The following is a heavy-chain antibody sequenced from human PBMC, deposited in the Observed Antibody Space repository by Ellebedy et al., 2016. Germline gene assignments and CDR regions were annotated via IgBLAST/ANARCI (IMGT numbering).Heavy chain of an antibody. Sequence: ASVKVSXKASGYTFSNYGITWVRQAPGQGLEWMGWISAYNGNTNYAQKLQGRVTMTTDTSTSTAYMELRSLRSDDTAVYYCAREVRMIVVVNLDYWGQGTLVTVSS. J-gene: IGHJ4*02. CDR3: AREVRMIVVVNLDY. D-gene: IGHD3-22*01. CDR1: GYTFSNYG. CDR2: ISAYNGNT. V-gene: IGHV1-18*01.